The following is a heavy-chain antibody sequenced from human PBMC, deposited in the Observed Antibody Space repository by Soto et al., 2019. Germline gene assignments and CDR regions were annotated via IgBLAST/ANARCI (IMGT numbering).Heavy chain of an antibody. D-gene: IGHD3-10*01. V-gene: IGHV4-38-2*01. CDR2: IYHSGST. CDR3: ASTLSGFVNWFDP. J-gene: IGHJ5*02. CDR1: GYSISSGYY. Sequence: PSETLSLTCAVSGYSISSGYYWGWIRQPPGKGLEWIGSIYHSGSTYYNPSLKSRVTISVDTSKNQFSLKLSSVTAADTAVYYCASTLSGFVNWFDPWGQGTLVTVS.